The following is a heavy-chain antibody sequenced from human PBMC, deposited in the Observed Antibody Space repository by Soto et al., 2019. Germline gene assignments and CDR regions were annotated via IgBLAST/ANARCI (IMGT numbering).Heavy chain of an antibody. CDR2: IYYSGST. D-gene: IGHD3-10*01. J-gene: IGHJ5*02. V-gene: IGHV4-30-4*01. CDR3: ASVRSRYNWVDG. CDR1: PSSLSSADYF. Sequence: PSLTRSLTCTLSPSSLSSADYFCRWIRQPPVKGLEWIGYIYYSGSTYYNPSLKSRVTISVDTSKNQFSLKLSSVTAADTAAYYCASVRSRYNWVDGWCEGTPV.